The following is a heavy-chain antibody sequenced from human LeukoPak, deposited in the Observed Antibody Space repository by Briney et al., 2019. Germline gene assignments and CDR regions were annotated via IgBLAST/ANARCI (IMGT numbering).Heavy chain of an antibody. V-gene: IGHV4-61*02. Sequence: PSETLSLTCTVSGVSISSGSYYWSWIRQPAGKGLEWIGRIYTSGSTNYNPSLKSRVTISVDTSKNQFSLKLSSVTAADTAVYYCARVRITIFGVLVDAFDIWGQGTMVTVSS. J-gene: IGHJ3*02. D-gene: IGHD3-3*01. CDR1: GVSISSGSYY. CDR2: IYTSGST. CDR3: ARVRITIFGVLVDAFDI.